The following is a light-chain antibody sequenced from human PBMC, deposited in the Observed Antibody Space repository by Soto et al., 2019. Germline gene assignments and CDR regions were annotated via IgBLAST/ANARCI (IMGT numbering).Light chain of an antibody. V-gene: IGLV2-14*03. Sequence: QSALTQPASVSGSPGQSITISCTGTSSDVGAYNSVSWYQQHPGKAPKLMIYDVSNRPSGVSNRFSGSKSGNTASLTISGLQAEEEADYYCSSYAGSSTHVLFGGGTKVTVL. CDR3: SSYAGSSTHVL. CDR2: DVS. J-gene: IGLJ2*01. CDR1: SSDVGAYNS.